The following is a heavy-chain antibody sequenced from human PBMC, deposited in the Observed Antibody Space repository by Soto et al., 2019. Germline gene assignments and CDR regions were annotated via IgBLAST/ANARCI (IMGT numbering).Heavy chain of an antibody. V-gene: IGHV3-23*01. CDR1: GFTFSNYA. CDR3: AKDGDTNIVGNYFDY. CDR2: ISGSGGFT. Sequence: EVQLLESGGGWVQPGGSLRLSCAASGFTFSNYAMNWVRQAPGKGLEWVSAISGSGGFTYYADSVKGRFTISRDNSKNTLFLQMNSLRAEDTAVFYCAKDGDTNIVGNYFDYWGQGTLVTVSS. J-gene: IGHJ4*02. D-gene: IGHD5-12*01.